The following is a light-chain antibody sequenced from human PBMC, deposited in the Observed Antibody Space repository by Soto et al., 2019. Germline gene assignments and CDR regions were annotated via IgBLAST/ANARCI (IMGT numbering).Light chain of an antibody. CDR3: QQYGSSPRT. J-gene: IGKJ1*01. CDR1: QSVSSSY. CDR2: GAS. Sequence: EIVLTQSPGTLSLSSGERATLSCRASQSVSSSYLAWYQQKPGQAHRLLIYGASSRATGIPDRFSGSGSGTDFTLTISRLEPEDFAVYYCQQYGSSPRTFGQGTKVDIK. V-gene: IGKV3-20*01.